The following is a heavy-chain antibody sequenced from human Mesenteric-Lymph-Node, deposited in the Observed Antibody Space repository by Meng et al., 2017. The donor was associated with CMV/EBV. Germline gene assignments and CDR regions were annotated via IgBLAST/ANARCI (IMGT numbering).Heavy chain of an antibody. J-gene: IGHJ6*02. V-gene: IGHV4-59*01. Sequence: SETLSLTCTVSGGSISSYYWSWIRQPPGKGLEWIGYIYYSGSTNYNPSLKSRVTISVDTSKNQFSLKLSSVTAADTAVYYCARDGFWSGYYTFGETEYGMDVWGQGTTVTVSS. CDR3: ARDGFWSGYYTFGETEYGMDV. CDR2: IYYSGST. CDR1: GGSISSYY. D-gene: IGHD3-3*01.